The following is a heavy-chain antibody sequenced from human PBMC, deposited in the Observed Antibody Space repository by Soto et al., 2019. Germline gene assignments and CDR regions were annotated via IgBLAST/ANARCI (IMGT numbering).Heavy chain of an antibody. J-gene: IGHJ6*02. V-gene: IGHV1-3*01. CDR1: GNTFPNYA. CDR2: INGGNGNT. D-gene: IGHD3-10*01. CDR3: ARELVFFGSGNYNPHYYYGMDV. Sequence: ASVKVSCKSSGNTFPNYAIHWVRQAPGQRPEWMGWINGGNGNTYYSENFQGRVSITADKATSTAYMDLNSLTTDDTAVYYCARELVFFGSGNYNPHYYYGMDVWGQGTTVTVSS.